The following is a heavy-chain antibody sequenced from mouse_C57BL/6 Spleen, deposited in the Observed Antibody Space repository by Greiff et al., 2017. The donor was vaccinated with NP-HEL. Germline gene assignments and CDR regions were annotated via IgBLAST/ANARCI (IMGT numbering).Heavy chain of an antibody. CDR1: GYTFTSYW. CDR3: ARGGSNWPFDY. Sequence: VQLQQPGAELVKPGASVKLSCKASGYTFTSYWMQWVKQRPGQGLEWIGEIDPSDSYTNYNQKFKGKATLTVDTSSSTAYMQLSSLTSEDSAVYYCARGGSNWPFDYWGQGTTLTVSS. J-gene: IGHJ2*01. CDR2: IDPSDSYT. D-gene: IGHD2-5*01. V-gene: IGHV1-50*01.